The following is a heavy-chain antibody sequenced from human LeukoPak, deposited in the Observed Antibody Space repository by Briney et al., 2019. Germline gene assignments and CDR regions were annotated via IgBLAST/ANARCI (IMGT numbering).Heavy chain of an antibody. Sequence: ASVKVSCKASGYTFTGYYMHWVRQAPGQGLEWMGWINPNSGGTNYAQKFQGRVTMTRDTSISTAYMELGRLRSDDTAVYYCAREYSYGYPFDIWGQGTMVTVSS. CDR3: AREYSYGYPFDI. D-gene: IGHD5-18*01. V-gene: IGHV1-2*02. CDR1: GYTFTGYY. CDR2: INPNSGGT. J-gene: IGHJ3*02.